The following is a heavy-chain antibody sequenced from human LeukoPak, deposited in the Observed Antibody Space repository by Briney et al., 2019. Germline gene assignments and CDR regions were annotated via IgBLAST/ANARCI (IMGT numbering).Heavy chain of an antibody. CDR1: GGSISSYY. Sequence: SETLSLTCTVSGGSISSYYWSWIRQPPGKGLEWIGYIYYSGSTNYNPSLKSRVTISVDTSKNQFSLKLSSVTAADTAVYYCARHGQDSGWHEPHWYFDLWGRGTLVTVSS. CDR2: IYYSGST. CDR3: ARHGQDSGWHEPHWYFDL. D-gene: IGHD6-19*01. J-gene: IGHJ2*01. V-gene: IGHV4-59*08.